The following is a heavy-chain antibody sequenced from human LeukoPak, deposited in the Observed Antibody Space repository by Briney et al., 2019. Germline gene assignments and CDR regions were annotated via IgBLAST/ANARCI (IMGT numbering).Heavy chain of an antibody. CDR2: IYYSGST. CDR1: GGSISSGGYS. J-gene: IGHJ5*02. Sequence: SQTLSLTCAVSGGSISSGGYSWSWIRQPPGKGLEWIGYIYYSGSTNYNPSLKSRVTISVDTSKNQFSLKLSSVTAADTAVYYCARVSVQYWFDPWGQGTLVTVSS. CDR3: ARVSVQYWFDP. D-gene: IGHD1-1*01. V-gene: IGHV4-30-4*07.